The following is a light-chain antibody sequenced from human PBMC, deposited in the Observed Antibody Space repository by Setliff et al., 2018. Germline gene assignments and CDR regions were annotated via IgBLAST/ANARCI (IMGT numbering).Light chain of an antibody. CDR1: NIGGKS. V-gene: IGLV3-21*04. Sequence: SYELTQPPSVPVAPGKTARITCGGNNIGGKSVNWYQQKPGQAPVLVIYYDSDRPPGIPERFFGSNSGNTATLTISRVEAGDEDDYYCQVWDSGSEHYVFGTGTKVTVL. CDR3: QVWDSGSEHYV. J-gene: IGLJ1*01. CDR2: YDS.